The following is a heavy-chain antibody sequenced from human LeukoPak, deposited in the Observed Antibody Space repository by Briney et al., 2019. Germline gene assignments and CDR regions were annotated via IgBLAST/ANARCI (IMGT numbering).Heavy chain of an antibody. Sequence: SGGSLRLSCAASGFTFSSYWMSWVRQAPGKGLEWVSAISGSGGSTYCADSVKGRFTISRDNSKNTLYLQMNSLRAEDTAVYYCAKIGIKYYYDSSGPNWGQGTLVTVSS. V-gene: IGHV3-23*01. CDR3: AKIGIKYYYDSSGPN. CDR1: GFTFSSYW. J-gene: IGHJ4*02. CDR2: ISGSGGST. D-gene: IGHD3-22*01.